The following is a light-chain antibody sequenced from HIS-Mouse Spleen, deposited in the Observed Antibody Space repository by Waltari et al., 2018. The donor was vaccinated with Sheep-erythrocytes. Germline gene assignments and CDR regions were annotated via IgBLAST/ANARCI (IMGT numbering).Light chain of an antibody. V-gene: IGLV1-36*01. CDR2: YDD. CDR1: SSNLGNNA. J-gene: IGLJ2*01. Sequence: QSVLTQPPSVSEAPRQRVTISCSGSSSNLGNNAANWYQQLPGKAPKLLIYYDDLLPSGVSDRFSGSKSGTSASLAISGLQSEDEADYYCAAWDDSLNGVVFGGGTKLTVL. CDR3: AAWDDSLNGVV.